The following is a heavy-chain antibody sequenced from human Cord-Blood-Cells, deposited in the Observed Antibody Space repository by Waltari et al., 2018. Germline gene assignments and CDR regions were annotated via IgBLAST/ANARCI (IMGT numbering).Heavy chain of an antibody. CDR1: GGSIRSSSSS. CDR2: IYYSGST. CDR3: ARQRRFASGPTVATIDY. J-gene: IGHJ4*02. D-gene: IGHD5-12*01. V-gene: IGHV4-39*01. Sequence: QLQLQVSGPGLVKPSETLSLTCTVSGGSIRSSSSSWGWIRQPPGKGLEWIGSIYYSGSTYYNPSLKSRVTISVDTSKNQFSLKLSSVTAADTAVYYCARQRRFASGPTVATIDYWGQGTLVTVSS.